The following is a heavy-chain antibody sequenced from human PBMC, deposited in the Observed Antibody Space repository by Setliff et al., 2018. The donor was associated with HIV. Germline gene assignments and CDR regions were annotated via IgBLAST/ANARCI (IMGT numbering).Heavy chain of an antibody. Sequence: LSLTCTVSGGSISTYYWSWTRQPPGKGLEWIGSIYFTGSSDNNPSLKSRVTLSVGTSKHQFSLKLSSVTAADTAVYYCARVQMAYAAFDVWGQGTMVTVSS. V-gene: IGHV4-59*01. J-gene: IGHJ3*01. CDR2: IYFTGSS. CDR1: GGSISTYY. CDR3: ARVQMAYAAFDV. D-gene: IGHD4-17*01.